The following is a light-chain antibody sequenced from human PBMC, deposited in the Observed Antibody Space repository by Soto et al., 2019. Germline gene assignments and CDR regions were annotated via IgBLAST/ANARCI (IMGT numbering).Light chain of an antibody. Sequence: EIVLTQSPATLSLSPGEGATLSCRASQSVSSYLAWYQQKPCKAPRLLIYDASNTATGIPASFSGSGSGTDLTLIISILEPEDFAVYYCQQRSNCPVTFGLGTKVEV. CDR2: DAS. J-gene: IGKJ1*01. CDR1: QSVSSY. CDR3: QQRSNCPVT. V-gene: IGKV3-11*01.